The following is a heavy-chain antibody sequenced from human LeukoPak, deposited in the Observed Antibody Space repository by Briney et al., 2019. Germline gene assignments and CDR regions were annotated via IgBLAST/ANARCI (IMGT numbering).Heavy chain of an antibody. CDR1: GYTFTSYG. CDR2: ISAYNGNT. V-gene: IGHV1-18*01. D-gene: IGHD2-2*01. CDR3: ARTPADTVLVPTAIAFDY. J-gene: IGHJ4*02. Sequence: ASVKVSCKASGYTFTSYGISWVRQAPGQGLEWMGWISAYNGNTNYAQKLQGRVTMTTDTSTNTAYMEPRSLRSDDTAVYYCARTPADTVLVPTAIAFDYWGQGTLVTVSS.